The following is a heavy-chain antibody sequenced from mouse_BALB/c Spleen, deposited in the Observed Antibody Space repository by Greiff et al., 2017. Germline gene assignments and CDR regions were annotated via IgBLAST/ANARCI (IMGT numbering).Heavy chain of an antibody. Sequence: VHLVESGPGLVAPSQSLSITCTVSGFSLTSYGVHWVRQPPGKGLEWLGVIWAGGSTNYNSALMSRLSISKDNSKSQVFLKMNSLQTDDTAMYYCARAYDYGRFAYWGQGTLVTVSA. CDR2: IWAGGST. D-gene: IGHD2-4*01. CDR1: GFSLTSYG. CDR3: ARAYDYGRFAY. V-gene: IGHV2-9*02. J-gene: IGHJ3*01.